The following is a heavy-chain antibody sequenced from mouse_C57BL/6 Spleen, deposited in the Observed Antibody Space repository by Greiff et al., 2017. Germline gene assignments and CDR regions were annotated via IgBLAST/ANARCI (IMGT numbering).Heavy chain of an antibody. J-gene: IGHJ2*01. V-gene: IGHV14-3*01. CDR1: GFNIKNTY. CDR3: ATTMVTTVYFDY. CDR2: IDPANGNT. Sequence: VQLKQSVAELVRPGASVKLSCTASGFNIKNTYMHWVKQRPEQGLEWIGRIDPANGNTKYAPKFQGKATITADTSSKTAYLQLSSLTSEDTAIYYCATTMVTTVYFDYWGQGTTLTVSS. D-gene: IGHD2-2*01.